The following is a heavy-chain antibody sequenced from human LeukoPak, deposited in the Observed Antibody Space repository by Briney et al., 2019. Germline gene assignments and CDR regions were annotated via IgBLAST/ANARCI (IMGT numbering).Heavy chain of an antibody. CDR2: INPNSGGT. V-gene: IGHV1-2*02. D-gene: IGHD2-15*01. J-gene: IGHJ4*02. CDR1: GYTFTGYY. Sequence: ASVKVSCKASGYTFTGYYMHWVRQAPGQGLEWMGWINPNSGGTNYAQKFQGRVTMTRDTSISTDYMELSRLRSDDTAVYYCARVGYCSGGSCYVYPFDYWGQGTLVTVSS. CDR3: ARVGYCSGGSCYVYPFDY.